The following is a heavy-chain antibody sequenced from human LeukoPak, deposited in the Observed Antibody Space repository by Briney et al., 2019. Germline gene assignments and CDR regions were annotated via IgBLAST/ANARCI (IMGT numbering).Heavy chain of an antibody. CDR1: GFTFSDAW. CDR2: IKTKAHGETT. CDR3: SGHMTSADY. V-gene: IGHV3-15*01. Sequence: GGSLRLSCVASGFTFSDAWMSWVRQAPGEGLEWVARIKTKAHGETTDYAAPVNGRFTISRDDSKNTLYLEMNSLKSEDTAVYYCSGHMTSADYWGQGTLVTVSS. D-gene: IGHD2-21*02. J-gene: IGHJ4*02.